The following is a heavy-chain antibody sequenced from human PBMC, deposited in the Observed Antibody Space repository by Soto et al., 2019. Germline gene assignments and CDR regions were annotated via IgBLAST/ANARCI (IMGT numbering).Heavy chain of an antibody. V-gene: IGHV3-9*01. J-gene: IGHJ3*02. CDR2: ISWNGGSV. Sequence: GGSLRLSCAASGFSFDDHAMNWVRQVPGKGLEWVSGISWNGGSVAYADSVKGRFTISRDNTKNSLYLQMNSLRAEDTALYYCATDPRSAFDMWGQGTMVTVSS. CDR3: ATDPRSAFDM. CDR1: GFSFDDHA.